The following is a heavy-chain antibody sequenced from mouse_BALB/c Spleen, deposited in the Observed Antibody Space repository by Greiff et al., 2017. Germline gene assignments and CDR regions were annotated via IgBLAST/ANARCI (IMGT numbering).Heavy chain of an antibody. CDR1: GYTFTSYS. CDR2: IYPGSGST. V-gene: IGHV1S22*01. D-gene: IGHD2-1*01. CDR3: TRSIYYGPFDY. J-gene: IGHJ2*01. Sequence: LQQPGSELVRPGASVKLSCEASGYTFTSYSMHWVRQSPGQGLEWIGYIYPGSGSTNYNEKFKSKATLTVDTSSSTAYMQHSSLTSEDSAVYYCTRSIYYGPFDYWGQGTTLTVAS.